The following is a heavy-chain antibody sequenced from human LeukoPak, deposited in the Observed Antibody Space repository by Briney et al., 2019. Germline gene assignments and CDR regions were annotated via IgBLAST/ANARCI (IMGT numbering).Heavy chain of an antibody. CDR2: IIPILGIA. D-gene: IGHD1-26*01. Sequence: SVKVSCKASGGTFSSYAISWVRQAPGQGLEWMGRIIPILGIANYAQKFQGRVTITADKSTSTAYMELRSLRSDDTAVYYCALSGSYSDFDYWGQGTLVTVSS. J-gene: IGHJ4*02. CDR3: ALSGSYSDFDY. CDR1: GGTFSSYA. V-gene: IGHV1-69*04.